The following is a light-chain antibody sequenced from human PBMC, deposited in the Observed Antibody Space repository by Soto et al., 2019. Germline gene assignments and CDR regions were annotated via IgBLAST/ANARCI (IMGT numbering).Light chain of an antibody. V-gene: IGKV1-5*01. CDR1: QSINTW. CDR3: QQYNSYPRT. CDR2: DAS. J-gene: IGKJ1*01. Sequence: DIRMTQSPSSLSASAGDRVTITCRASQSINTWVAWYQQKPGKAPKLLIHDASYLETAVPSRFSGSGSGTEFTLTVSSLQPDDFATYYCQQYNSYPRTFGQGTTVESK.